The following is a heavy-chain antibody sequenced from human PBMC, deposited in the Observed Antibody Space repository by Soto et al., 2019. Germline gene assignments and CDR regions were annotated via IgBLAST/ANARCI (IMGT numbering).Heavy chain of an antibody. CDR2: IRSSGDDT. V-gene: IGHV3-23*01. Sequence: EVQLLESGGGLVQPGGSLRLPCEASGFTFSSYAMHWVRQAPGKGLEWVSGIRSSGDDTYYADSVKGRFTISRDNSKNTLYLQLNSLTAEDTAVYYCAKVPDSNHAYVWGSYRSIDYWGQGTLVTVSS. J-gene: IGHJ4*02. CDR1: GFTFSSYA. D-gene: IGHD3-16*02. CDR3: AKVPDSNHAYVWGSYRSIDY.